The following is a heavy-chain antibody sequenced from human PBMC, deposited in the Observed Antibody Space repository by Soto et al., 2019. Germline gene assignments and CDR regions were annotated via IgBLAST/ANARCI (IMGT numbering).Heavy chain of an antibody. D-gene: IGHD3-3*01. CDR2: INHSGST. V-gene: IGHV4-34*01. J-gene: IGHJ4*02. CDR3: ASSGGVGRRWYYDFWSGYPFDY. CDR1: GGSFSGYY. Sequence: SETLSLTCAVYGGSFSGYYWSWIRQPPGKGLEWIGEINHSGSTNYNPSLKSRVTISVDTSKNQFSLKLSSVTAADTAVYYCASSGGVGRRWYYDFWSGYPFDYWGQGTLVTVSS.